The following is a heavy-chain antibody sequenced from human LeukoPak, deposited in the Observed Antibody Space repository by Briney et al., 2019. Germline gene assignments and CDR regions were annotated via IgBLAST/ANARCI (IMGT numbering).Heavy chain of an antibody. CDR2: IGTHIGNT. V-gene: IGHV1-18*01. CDR3: ARNQPPEGPDY. D-gene: IGHD1-14*01. J-gene: IGHJ4*02. CDR1: GGTFSSYG. Sequence: ASVKVSCKTSGGTFSSYGITWVRQAPGQGLEWVGWIGTHIGNTKYAQKLQGRLTLTTDTSTSTAYMELRSLISDDTAVYYCARNQPPEGPDYWGQGTLVTVSS.